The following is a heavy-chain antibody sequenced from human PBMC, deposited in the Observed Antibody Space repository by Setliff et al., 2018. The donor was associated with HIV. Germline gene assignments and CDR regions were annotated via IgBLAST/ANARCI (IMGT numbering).Heavy chain of an antibody. Sequence: PSETLSLTCAVYGASFSGYYWAWIRQPPERGLEFIGEINHSGITNYKPSLKSRVTLSRDASKNQFFLKLTSVTAADTAIYYCARSPGGGRLPYFFDFWGQGTLVTVSS. J-gene: IGHJ4*02. CDR3: ARSPGGGRLPYFFDF. V-gene: IGHV4-34*10. D-gene: IGHD2-15*01. CDR1: GASFSGYY. CDR2: INHSGIT.